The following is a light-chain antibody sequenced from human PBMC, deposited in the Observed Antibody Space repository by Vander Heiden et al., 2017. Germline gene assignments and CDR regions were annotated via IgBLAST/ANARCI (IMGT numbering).Light chain of an antibody. CDR1: QSVSSSY. V-gene: IGKV3-20*01. CDR2: GAS. J-gene: IGKJ4*01. CDR3: HQDGSSPLT. Sequence: EIVLTQSPGTLSLSPGERATLSCRASQSVSSSYLVWYQQKPGQAPRLLIYGASTRATGIPDRFSGSGSGTDFTLTISRLEPEDFAVYYCHQDGSSPLTFGGGTKVEIK.